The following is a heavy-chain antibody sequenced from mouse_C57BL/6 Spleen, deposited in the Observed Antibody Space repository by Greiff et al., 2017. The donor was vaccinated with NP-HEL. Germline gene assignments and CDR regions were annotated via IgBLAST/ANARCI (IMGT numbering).Heavy chain of an antibody. D-gene: IGHD1-1*01. CDR3: ARRGDYGSSYAMDY. V-gene: IGHV1-69*01. CDR2: IDPSDSYT. CDR1: GYTFTSYW. Sequence: QVQLQQPGAELVMPGASVKLSCKASGYTFTSYWMHWVKQRPGQGLEWIGEIDPSDSYTNYNQKFKGKSTLTVDKSSSTASMQLSSLTSEDSAVYYCARRGDYGSSYAMDYWGQGTSVTVSS. J-gene: IGHJ4*01.